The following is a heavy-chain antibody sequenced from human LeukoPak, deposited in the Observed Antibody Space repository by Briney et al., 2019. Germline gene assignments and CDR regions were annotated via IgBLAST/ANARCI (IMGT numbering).Heavy chain of an antibody. CDR2: IYTSGST. CDR1: GGSISSYY. CDR3: ARGVYIAAAQYAY. V-gene: IGHV4-4*07. D-gene: IGHD6-13*01. Sequence: PSETLSLTCTVSGGSISSYYWSWIRQPAGKGLEWIGRIYTSGSTNHNPSLKSRVTMSADTSKNQFSLKLSSVTAADTAVYYCARGVYIAAAQYAYWGQGTLVTVSS. J-gene: IGHJ4*02.